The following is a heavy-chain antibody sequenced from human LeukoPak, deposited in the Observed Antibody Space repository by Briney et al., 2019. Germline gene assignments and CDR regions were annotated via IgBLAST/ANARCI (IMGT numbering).Heavy chain of an antibody. Sequence: SGTLSLTCAVSGGSISSSNWWSWVRQPPGKGLEWIGEIYHSGSTNYNPSLKSRVTISVDTSKNQFSLKLSSVTAADTAVYYCARGGSSWFYYFDYWGQGTLVTVSS. CDR3: ARGGSSWFYYFDY. CDR2: IYHSGST. D-gene: IGHD6-13*01. J-gene: IGHJ4*02. CDR1: GGSISSSNW. V-gene: IGHV4-4*02.